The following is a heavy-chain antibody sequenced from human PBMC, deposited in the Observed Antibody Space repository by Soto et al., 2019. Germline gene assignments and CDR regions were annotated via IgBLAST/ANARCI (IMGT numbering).Heavy chain of an antibody. CDR2: GSNE. J-gene: IGHJ4*02. Sequence: QVKLVESGGGVVQPGTSLRLSCAASGFTFSRYSLYWVRQAPGKGLEWVAGSNEYYADSVKGRFTISRDNSKAMLYLQMNNLRAEDTAVYYCARDYFDSGGFYSDLLGFWGQGTLVTVPS. D-gene: IGHD3-22*01. V-gene: IGHV3-30-3*01. CDR1: GFTFSRYS. CDR3: ARDYFDSGGFYSDLLGF.